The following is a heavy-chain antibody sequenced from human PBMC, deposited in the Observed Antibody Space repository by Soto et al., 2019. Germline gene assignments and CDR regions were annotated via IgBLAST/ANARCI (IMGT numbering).Heavy chain of an antibody. CDR2: INHSGST. CDR3: AREPVDTIFGLVVYYFDY. D-gene: IGHD3-3*01. J-gene: IGHJ4*02. CDR1: GGSFSGYY. Sequence: SETLSLTCAVYGGSFSGYYWSWIRQPPGKGLEWIGEINHSGSTNYNPSLKSRVTISVDTSKNKFSLKLIYVTAADTAVYYCAREPVDTIFGLVVYYFDYWGQGTLVTVSS. V-gene: IGHV4-34*01.